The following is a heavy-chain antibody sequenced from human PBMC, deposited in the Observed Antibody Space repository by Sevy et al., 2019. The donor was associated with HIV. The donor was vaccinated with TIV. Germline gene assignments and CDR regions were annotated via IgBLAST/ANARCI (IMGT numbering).Heavy chain of an antibody. CDR3: AKENMITFGGVIVPNFDY. J-gene: IGHJ4*02. CDR1: GFTFSSSA. Sequence: GGSLRLSCEVSGFTFSSSAMHWVRQAPGKGLDWVAVISYDGSNKYYADSVKGRFTISRDNSKNTLYLQMNSLRAEDTAVYYCAKENMITFGGVIVPNFDYWGQGTLVTVSS. D-gene: IGHD3-16*02. CDR2: ISYDGSNK. V-gene: IGHV3-30*04.